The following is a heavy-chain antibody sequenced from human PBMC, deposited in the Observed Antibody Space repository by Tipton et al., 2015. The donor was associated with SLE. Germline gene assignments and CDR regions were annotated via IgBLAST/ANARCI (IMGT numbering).Heavy chain of an antibody. D-gene: IGHD2-21*02. CDR2: ISYGGGT. J-gene: IGHJ6*02. Sequence: TLSLTCSVSGYSIASGYYWGWLRQPPGKGLEWIGYISYGGGTNYNPSLKSRVTMSVDPAKNQFSLKLTSVTAADTAVYYCARGMVTWRGAIVGVDVWGQGTSVTVSS. V-gene: IGHV4-38-2*02. CDR3: ARGMVTWRGAIVGVDV. CDR1: GYSIASGYY.